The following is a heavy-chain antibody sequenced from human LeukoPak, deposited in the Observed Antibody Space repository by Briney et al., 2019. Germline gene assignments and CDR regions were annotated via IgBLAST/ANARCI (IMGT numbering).Heavy chain of an antibody. V-gene: IGHV4-59*01. CDR1: GGSISGYY. D-gene: IGHD4-11*01. Sequence: SETLSLTCTVSGGSISGYYWSWIRQPPGKGLEWIGYIYYSGTTNYNPSLESRVTISVDTSKNQFSLKLSSVTAADTAVYYCARESNSVFDYWGQGTLVTVSS. J-gene: IGHJ4*02. CDR3: ARESNSVFDY. CDR2: IYYSGTT.